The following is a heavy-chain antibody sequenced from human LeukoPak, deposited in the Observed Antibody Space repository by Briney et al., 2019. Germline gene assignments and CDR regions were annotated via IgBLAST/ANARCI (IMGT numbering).Heavy chain of an antibody. CDR3: ARPQHGDLYAFDI. V-gene: IGHV3-74*01. Sequence: GGSLRLSCAASGFTFTSYWMHWVRQAPGKGLVWVSRVNGDGSSTTYADSVKGRFTISRDNAKNTLYLQMSSLRAEGTAVYYCARPQHGDLYAFDIWGQGTMVTVSS. CDR2: VNGDGSST. J-gene: IGHJ3*02. D-gene: IGHD4-17*01. CDR1: GFTFTSYW.